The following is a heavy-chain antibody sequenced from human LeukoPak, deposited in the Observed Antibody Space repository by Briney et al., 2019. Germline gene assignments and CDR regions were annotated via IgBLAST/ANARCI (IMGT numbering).Heavy chain of an antibody. J-gene: IGHJ4*02. CDR1: GFTFSDYY. CDR2: ISSSGSTI. V-gene: IGHV3-11*01. D-gene: IGHD6-19*01. Sequence: PGGSLRLSCAASGFTFSDYYMSWIRQAPGKGLEWVSYISSSGSTIYYADSVKGRFTISRDNSKNTLYLQMNSLRAEDTAVYYCGLVAGIVSRLYYFDYWGQGTLVTVSS. CDR3: GLVAGIVSRLYYFDY.